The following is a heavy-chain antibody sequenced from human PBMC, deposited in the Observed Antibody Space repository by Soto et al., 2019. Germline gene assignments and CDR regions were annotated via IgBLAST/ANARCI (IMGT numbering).Heavy chain of an antibody. Sequence: LRLSCAVSGFTFSSYEMNWVRQAPGKGLEWVSYIGTSGKTIYYADSVRGRFTISRDNAKNSLYLQMNSLRAEDTAVYFCARDPAIYSGKFDYGLDVWGRGTTVTVSS. V-gene: IGHV3-48*03. D-gene: IGHD4-4*01. J-gene: IGHJ6*02. CDR3: ARDPAIYSGKFDYGLDV. CDR2: IGTSGKTI. CDR1: GFTFSSYE.